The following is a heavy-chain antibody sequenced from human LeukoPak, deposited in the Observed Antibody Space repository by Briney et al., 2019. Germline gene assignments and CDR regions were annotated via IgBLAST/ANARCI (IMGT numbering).Heavy chain of an antibody. Sequence: SETLSLTCTVSGYSISSGYFWGWIRQPPGKGLEWIGSIYHSGSSYYNPSLNSRVTMSVDKSKNHFSLRLSSVTAADTAVYYCARGAYNWNDGPHYYYYMDVWGKGTTVTVSS. CDR1: GYSISSGYF. J-gene: IGHJ6*03. CDR3: ARGAYNWNDGPHYYYYMDV. D-gene: IGHD1-20*01. V-gene: IGHV4-38-2*02. CDR2: IYHSGSS.